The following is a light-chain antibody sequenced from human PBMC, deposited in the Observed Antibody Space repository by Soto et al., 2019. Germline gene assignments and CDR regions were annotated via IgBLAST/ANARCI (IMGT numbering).Light chain of an antibody. CDR1: SGDIGSYNH. Sequence: QSVLTQPASVSGSPGQSITISCIGTSGDIGSYNHVAWYQQFPGKSPKLTIYEVSSRPSGVSSRFSGSKSGNTASLTISGLQAEDEADYYCIAYTGSSTSYVFGSGTKVTVL. CDR3: IAYTGSSTSYV. CDR2: EVS. V-gene: IGLV2-14*01. J-gene: IGLJ1*01.